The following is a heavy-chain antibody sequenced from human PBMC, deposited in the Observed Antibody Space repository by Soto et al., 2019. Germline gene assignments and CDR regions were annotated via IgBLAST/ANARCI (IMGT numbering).Heavy chain of an antibody. CDR1: GDTFSSYS. J-gene: IGHJ6*02. CDR2: FSPIFGTA. CDR3: ARGWIQLARFDYGMDG. D-gene: IGHD5-18*01. Sequence: SVKVSCKPSGDTFSSYSFSWVRQVPGQGLEWMGGFSPIFGTANYAQKFQGRVTITADESTSTAYMELSSLRSEDTAVYYCARGWIQLARFDYGMDGWRQGTTDTVSS. V-gene: IGHV1-69*13.